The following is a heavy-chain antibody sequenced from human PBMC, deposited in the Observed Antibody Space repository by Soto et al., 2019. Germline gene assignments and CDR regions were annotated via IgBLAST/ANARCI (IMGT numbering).Heavy chain of an antibody. CDR2: ISSSGSTI. Sequence: QVQLVESGGGLVKPGGSLRLSCAASGFTFSDYYMSWIRQAPGKGLEWVSYISSSGSTIYYADSVKGRFTISRDNAKNSLYRQMNSLRAEDTAVYYCARDRRVGYCISTSCYMMGYYYYGMDVWGQGTTVTVSS. CDR1: GFTFSDYY. D-gene: IGHD2-2*02. V-gene: IGHV3-11*01. CDR3: ARDRRVGYCISTSCYMMGYYYYGMDV. J-gene: IGHJ6*02.